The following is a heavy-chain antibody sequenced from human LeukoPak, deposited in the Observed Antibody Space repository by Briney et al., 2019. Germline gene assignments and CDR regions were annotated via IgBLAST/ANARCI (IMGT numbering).Heavy chain of an antibody. D-gene: IGHD5-18*01. CDR3: ARGGKMDTAMVPADY. V-gene: IGHV4-4*07. Sequence: KPSETLSLTCTVSGGSIGSYYWSWIRQPAGKGLEWIGRIYTSGSTNYNASLKSRVTISVDTSKNQFSLKLSSVTAADTAVYYCARGGKMDTAMVPADYWGQGTLVTVSS. CDR1: GGSIGSYY. J-gene: IGHJ4*02. CDR2: IYTSGST.